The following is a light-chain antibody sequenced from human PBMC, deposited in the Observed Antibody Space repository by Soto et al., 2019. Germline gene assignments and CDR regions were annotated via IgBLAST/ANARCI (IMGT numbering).Light chain of an antibody. Sequence: EIGLTQSPGTLSLSPGERATLSCRASQSVGNNYLAWYQQRPGQAPRLLIHGASSRATGIPDRFSGSGSGTDFTLTISRLEPEDFAVYYCQQYGTSPRTFGQGTKVEIK. J-gene: IGKJ1*01. CDR2: GAS. CDR1: QSVGNNY. CDR3: QQYGTSPRT. V-gene: IGKV3-20*01.